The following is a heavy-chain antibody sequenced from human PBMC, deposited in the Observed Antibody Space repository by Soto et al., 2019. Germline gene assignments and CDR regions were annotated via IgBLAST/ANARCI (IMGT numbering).Heavy chain of an antibody. D-gene: IGHD6-19*01. V-gene: IGHV4-34*01. J-gene: IGHJ4*02. Sequence: SETLSLTCAVYGEAFSGFYWNWIRQPPGKGLEWIGEINHRGRSNYNPSLKSRVTISVDTSKNQFSLKLNSVTAADTAVYYCARYGLSGWLFDYWGQGIQVTVSS. CDR1: GEAFSGFY. CDR2: INHRGRS. CDR3: ARYGLSGWLFDY.